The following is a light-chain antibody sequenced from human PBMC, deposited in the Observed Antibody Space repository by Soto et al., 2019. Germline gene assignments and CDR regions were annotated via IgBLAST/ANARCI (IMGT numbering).Light chain of an antibody. CDR1: QSVSSY. J-gene: IGKJ2*01. CDR2: DAS. CDR3: QQRSNWYPYT. Sequence: EIVLTQSPATLSLSPGERATLSCRASQSVSSYLAWYQQKPGQAPRLLIYDASNRATGIPARFSGSGSGTDFTPTISSLEPEDFAIYYCQQRSNWYPYTFGQGTKLEIK. V-gene: IGKV3-11*01.